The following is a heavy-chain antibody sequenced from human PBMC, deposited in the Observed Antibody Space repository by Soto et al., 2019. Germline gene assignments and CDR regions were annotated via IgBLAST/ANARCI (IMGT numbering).Heavy chain of an antibody. CDR3: ARGGTLKPFDP. V-gene: IGHV1-69*12. CDR2: ITPLYGTK. CDR1: GGTFSSYS. D-gene: IGHD3-16*01. J-gene: IGHJ5*02. Sequence: QVQLVQSGPEVKEPGSSVKVSCKTSGGTFSSYSLNWVRQAPGQGLEWMGVITPLYGTKNYAQRFRGRVTFAADESTSPVFMELTRATSDDTAVYFCARGGTLKPFDPWGQGTLVTVSS.